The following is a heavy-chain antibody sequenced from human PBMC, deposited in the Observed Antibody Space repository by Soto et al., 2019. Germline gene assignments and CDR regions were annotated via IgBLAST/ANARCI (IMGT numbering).Heavy chain of an antibody. D-gene: IGHD4-17*01. J-gene: IGHJ6*02. CDR2: IYSGGST. CDR1: GFTVSSNY. CDR3: GRVPLDGNYANGVDV. Sequence: HPGGSLRLSCAASGFTVSSNYMSWVRQAPGKGLEWVSVIYSGGSTYYADSVKGRFTISRDNSKNTLYLQMNSLRAEDTAVYYCGRVPLDGNYANGVDVWGQGTTVTVSS. V-gene: IGHV3-53*01.